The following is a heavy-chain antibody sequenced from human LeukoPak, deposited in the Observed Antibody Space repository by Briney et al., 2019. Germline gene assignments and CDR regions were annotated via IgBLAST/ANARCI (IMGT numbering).Heavy chain of an antibody. CDR2: ISWNSGSI. Sequence: GGSLRLSCAASGFTFDDYAMHWVRQAPGKGLEWVSGISWNSGSIVYADSVKGRFTISRDNAKNSLYLQMNSLRAEDMALYYCAKDTAAAGTSYFDYWGQGILVTVSS. J-gene: IGHJ4*02. V-gene: IGHV3-9*03. CDR3: AKDTAAAGTSYFDY. CDR1: GFTFDDYA. D-gene: IGHD6-13*01.